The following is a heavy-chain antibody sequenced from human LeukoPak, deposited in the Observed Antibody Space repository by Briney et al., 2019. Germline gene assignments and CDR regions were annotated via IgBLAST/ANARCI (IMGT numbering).Heavy chain of an antibody. CDR3: AKDWRIVATIRSLFDY. CDR1: GFTFGSYA. V-gene: IGHV3-23*01. D-gene: IGHD5-12*01. J-gene: IGHJ4*02. Sequence: GGSLRLSCAASGFTFGSYAMSWVRQAPGKGLEWVSAISGSGGSTYYADSVKGRLTISRDNSKNTLYLQMNSLRAEDTAVYYCAKDWRIVATIRSLFDYWAREPWSPSPQ. CDR2: ISGSGGST.